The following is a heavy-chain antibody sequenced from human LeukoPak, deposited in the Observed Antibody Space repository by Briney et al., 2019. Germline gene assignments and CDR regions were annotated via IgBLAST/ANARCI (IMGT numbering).Heavy chain of an antibody. CDR1: GDSMDTHY. CDR3: ARFVPVRTRTNSPGFDY. CDR2: ISYSGSF. J-gene: IGHJ4*02. V-gene: IGHV4-59*11. D-gene: IGHD2-21*01. Sequence: SETLSLTCTVSGDSMDTHYWSWIRQTPGKGLEWIAYISYSGSFNYNPSLKSRVTTSIDTSKNQFSLVLTSVTAADTAVYYCARFVPVRTRTNSPGFDYWGQGTLVTVSS.